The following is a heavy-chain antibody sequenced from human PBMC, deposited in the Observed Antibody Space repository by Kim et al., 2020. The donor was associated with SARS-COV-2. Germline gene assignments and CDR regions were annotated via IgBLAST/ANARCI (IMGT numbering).Heavy chain of an antibody. V-gene: IGHV3-74*01. CDR2: DAPIT. Sequence: DAPITTYADSVKGRFTISRNNAKNTLYLQMNSLTAEDTAVYYCARDEFQDWGQGTLVTVSS. CDR3: ARDEFQD. D-gene: IGHD3-10*01. J-gene: IGHJ4*02.